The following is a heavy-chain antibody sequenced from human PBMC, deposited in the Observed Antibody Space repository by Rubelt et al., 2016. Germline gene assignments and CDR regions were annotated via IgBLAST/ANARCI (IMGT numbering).Heavy chain of an antibody. CDR1: GSRFINQW. Sequence: EVQLVQSGTEVKKPGESLKISCKGSGSRFINQWIGWVRQMPGKGLEWMGIIYPGDSDTRYNPSFQGQVTISADKSINTAYLQWSSLKASDTAMYYCARLHYYDSSGHFDYWGQGTLVTVSS. CDR3: ARLHYYDSSGHFDY. CDR2: IYPGDSDT. J-gene: IGHJ4*02. D-gene: IGHD3-22*01. V-gene: IGHV5-51*01.